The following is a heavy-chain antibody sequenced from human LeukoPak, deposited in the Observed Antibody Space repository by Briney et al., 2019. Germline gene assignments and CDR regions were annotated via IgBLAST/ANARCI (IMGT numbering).Heavy chain of an antibody. CDR2: ISGSGGST. J-gene: IGHJ6*02. D-gene: IGHD2-2*01. Sequence: HSGGSLRLSRAASGFTFSSYAMSWVRQAPGKGLEWVSAISGSGGSTYYADSVKGRFTISRDNSKNTLYLQMNSLRAEDTAVYYCAKGSRPRYCSSTSCPEDVWGQGTTVTVSS. V-gene: IGHV3-23*01. CDR3: AKGSRPRYCSSTSCPEDV. CDR1: GFTFSSYA.